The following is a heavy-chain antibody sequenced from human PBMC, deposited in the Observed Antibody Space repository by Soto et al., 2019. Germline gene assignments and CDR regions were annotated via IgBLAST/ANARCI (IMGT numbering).Heavy chain of an antibody. CDR2: IYYSGST. D-gene: IGHD6-6*01. CDR3: ARVSLVFNLRYSSSLDV. CDR1: GGSISSYY. V-gene: IGHV4-59*01. Sequence: SETLSLTCTVSGGSISSYYWSWIRQPPGKGLEWIGYIYYSGSTNYNPSLKSRVTISVDTSKNQFSLKLSSVTAADTAVYYCARVSLVFNLRYSSSLDVWGKGTTVTVS. J-gene: IGHJ6*03.